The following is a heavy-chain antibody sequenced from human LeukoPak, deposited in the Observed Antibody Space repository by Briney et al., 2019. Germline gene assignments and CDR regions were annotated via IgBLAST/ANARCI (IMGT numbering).Heavy chain of an antibody. J-gene: IGHJ3*02. D-gene: IGHD3-22*01. CDR3: ARGGTMIVVDPGAFDI. V-gene: IGHV3-33*01. Sequence: GRSLRLSCAASGFTFSSYGMHWVRQAPGKGLEGVAVIWYDGSNKYYADSVKGRFTISRDNAKNSLYLQMNSLRAEDTAVYYCARGGTMIVVDPGAFDIWGQGTMVTVSS. CDR1: GFTFSSYG. CDR2: IWYDGSNK.